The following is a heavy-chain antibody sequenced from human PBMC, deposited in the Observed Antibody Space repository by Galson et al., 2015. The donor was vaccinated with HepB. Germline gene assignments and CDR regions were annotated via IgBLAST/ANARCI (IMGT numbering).Heavy chain of an antibody. CDR2: IWYDGSNK. V-gene: IGHV3-33*01. CDR3: ARDAVAGTYYYYGMDV. J-gene: IGHJ6*02. Sequence: SLRLSCAASGFTFSSYGMHWVRQAPGKGLEWVAVIWYDGSNKYYADSVKGRFTISRDNSKNTLYLQMNSLRAEDTAVYYCARDAVAGTYYYYGMDVWGQGTTVTVSS. CDR1: GFTFSSYG. D-gene: IGHD6-19*01.